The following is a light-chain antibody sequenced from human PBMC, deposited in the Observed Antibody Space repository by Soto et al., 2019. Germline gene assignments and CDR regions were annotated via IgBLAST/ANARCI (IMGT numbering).Light chain of an antibody. Sequence: DIHMTQSPSTLSASVGDSVTITCRASPSISIWLAWYQQKPGRAPNLLIYGTSSLESGVPSRFSGSGAGKEFTLTISSLQPDDFATYYCQHYNDYSWTFGQGTKVEIK. J-gene: IGKJ1*01. CDR1: PSISIW. V-gene: IGKV1-5*03. CDR3: QHYNDYSWT. CDR2: GTS.